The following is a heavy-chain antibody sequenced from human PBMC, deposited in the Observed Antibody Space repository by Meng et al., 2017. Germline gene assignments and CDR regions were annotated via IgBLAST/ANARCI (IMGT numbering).Heavy chain of an antibody. CDR1: GFTFSSYE. Sequence: GESLKISCAASGFTFSSYEMNWVRQAPGKGLEWVSYISSSGSTIYYADSVKGRFTISRDNAKNSLYLQMNSLRAEDTAVYYCARDRYSSGGYDYYYYGMDVWGQGTTVTVSS. D-gene: IGHD6-19*01. CDR3: ARDRYSSGGYDYYYYGMDV. J-gene: IGHJ6*02. CDR2: ISSSGSTI. V-gene: IGHV3-48*03.